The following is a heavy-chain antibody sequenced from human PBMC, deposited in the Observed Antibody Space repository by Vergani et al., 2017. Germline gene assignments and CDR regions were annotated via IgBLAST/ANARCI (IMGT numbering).Heavy chain of an antibody. CDR3: AKETGIAVAAGSVYFDY. D-gene: IGHD6-19*01. J-gene: IGHJ4*02. CDR1: GFTFDDYG. Sequence: EVQLVESGGGVVRPGGSLRLSCAASGFTFDDYGMSWVRQAPGKGLEWVSAISGSGGSTYYADSVKGRFTISRDNSKNTLYLQMNSLRAEDTAVYYCAKETGIAVAAGSVYFDYWGQGTLVTVSS. CDR2: ISGSGGST. V-gene: IGHV3-23*04.